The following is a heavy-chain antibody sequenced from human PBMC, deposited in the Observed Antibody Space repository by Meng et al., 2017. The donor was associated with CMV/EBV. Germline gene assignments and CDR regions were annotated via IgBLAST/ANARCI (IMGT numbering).Heavy chain of an antibody. Sequence: GGSLRLSCAASGFTFSSYGMHWVRQAPGKGLEWVAFIPYDGSNKYYADSVKGRFTISRDNSKNTLYLQMNSLRAEDTAVYYCAKDELHVSQNYDFWSGYSTGAFDIWGQGTMVTVSS. J-gene: IGHJ3*02. CDR1: GFTFSSYG. V-gene: IGHV3-30*02. D-gene: IGHD3-3*01. CDR2: IPYDGSNK. CDR3: AKDELHVSQNYDFWSGYSTGAFDI.